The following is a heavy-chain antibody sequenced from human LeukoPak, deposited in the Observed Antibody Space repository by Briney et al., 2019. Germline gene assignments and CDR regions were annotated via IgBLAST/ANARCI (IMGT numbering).Heavy chain of an antibody. CDR3: ARGPARDGYNYFDH. Sequence: PSETLSLTCAVSGGSISSGGYSWSWIRQPPGKGLEWIGEINHSGSTNYNPSLKSRVTISVDTSKNQFSLKLSSVTAADTAVYYCARGPARDGYNYFDHWGQGTLVTVSS. CDR1: GGSISSGGYS. D-gene: IGHD5-12*01. V-gene: IGHV4-34*01. J-gene: IGHJ4*02. CDR2: INHSGST.